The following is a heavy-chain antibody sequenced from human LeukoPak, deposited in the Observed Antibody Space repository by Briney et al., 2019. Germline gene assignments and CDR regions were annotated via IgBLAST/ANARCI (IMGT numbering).Heavy chain of an antibody. CDR3: ASLQDYFDY. V-gene: IGHV4-34*01. CDR1: VGSFSGYN. J-gene: IGHJ4*02. CDR2: INHSGRT. Sequence: PSETLSLTCAVPVGSFSGYNWSWIRPPPGKGLEWIGEINHSGRTNYNPSLKSQVTISVDTSKNQFSLKLSSVTAADTAVYCCASLQDYFDYWGQGTLVTVSS.